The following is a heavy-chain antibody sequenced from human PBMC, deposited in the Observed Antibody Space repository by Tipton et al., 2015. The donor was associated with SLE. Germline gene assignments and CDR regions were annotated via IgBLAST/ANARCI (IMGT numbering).Heavy chain of an antibody. J-gene: IGHJ4*02. CDR3: VVCSPSSCSYFDY. CDR1: GGSFTNYY. CDR2: ICCGGST. Sequence: TLSLTCTVSGGSFTNYYWGWVRRPAGKGLVWIGRICCGGSTKYNPSLDSRVSLSVDASKDQFSLKLSSVTAADTAVYYCVVCSPSSCSYFDYWGQGRLVTVSS. V-gene: IGHV4-4*07. D-gene: IGHD2-2*01.